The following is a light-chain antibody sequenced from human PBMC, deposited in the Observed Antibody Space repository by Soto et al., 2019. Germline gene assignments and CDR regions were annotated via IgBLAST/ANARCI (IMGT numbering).Light chain of an antibody. J-gene: IGLJ3*02. CDR3: QSYDTSLSGSV. CDR1: SSNIGAPYD. CDR2: GNN. Sequence: QLVLTQPPSVSGAPGQRVTISCTGSSSNIGAPYDVHWYQQLPGTAPKLLIYGNNNRPSGAPDRFSGSKSGTSASLAISGLQAEDEADYYCQSYDTSLSGSVFGGGTKVTVL. V-gene: IGLV1-40*01.